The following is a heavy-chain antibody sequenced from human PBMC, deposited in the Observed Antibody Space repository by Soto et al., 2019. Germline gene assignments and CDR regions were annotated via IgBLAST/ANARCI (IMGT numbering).Heavy chain of an antibody. CDR1: GFTFSTYS. V-gene: IGHV3-48*02. J-gene: IGHJ4*01. CDR3: ARGVLH. CDR2: ISGTSGSI. Sequence: GGSLRLSCAASGFTFSTYSMTWVRRAPGKGLEWVSYISGTSGSIYYADSAKGRFTISRDNAKNSLYLQMNSLRDEDTAVYYCARGVLHWGQGTLVTVSS.